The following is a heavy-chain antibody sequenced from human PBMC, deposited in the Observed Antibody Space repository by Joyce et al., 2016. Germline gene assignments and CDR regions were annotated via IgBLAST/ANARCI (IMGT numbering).Heavy chain of an antibody. J-gene: IGHJ3*02. CDR3: ARGPMPPYAFDI. D-gene: IGHD2-2*01. CDR2: INPDSGGI. CDR1: GYSFTDHY. Sequence: QVQLVQSGAEVKKPGASVKVSWKASGYSFTDHYVHWVRQAPGQGPRGIGRINPDSGGISYAQKFQGRVTLTRDASIATAYMELSSLRSDDTAVYFCARGPMPPYAFDIWGQGTMVTVSS. V-gene: IGHV1-2*06.